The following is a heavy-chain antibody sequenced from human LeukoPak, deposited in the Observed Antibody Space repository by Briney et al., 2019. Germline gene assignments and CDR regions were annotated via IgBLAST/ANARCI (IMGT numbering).Heavy chain of an antibody. CDR2: ISWNSGSI. Sequence: GGSLGLSCAASGFTFNTYAMSWVRQAPGKGLEWVSGISWNSGSIGYADSVKGRFTISRDNAKNSLYLQMNSLRAEDTAFYYCAKEKKNLPGMFDYWGQGTLVTVSS. D-gene: IGHD3-10*02. J-gene: IGHJ4*02. V-gene: IGHV3-9*01. CDR3: AKEKKNLPGMFDY. CDR1: GFTFNTYA.